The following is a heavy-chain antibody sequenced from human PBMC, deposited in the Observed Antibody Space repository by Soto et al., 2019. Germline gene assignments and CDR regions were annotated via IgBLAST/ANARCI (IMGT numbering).Heavy chain of an antibody. Sequence: EVQLVESGGGLVQPGGSLRLSCAASGFTFSDHYMDWVRQAPGKGLEWVGRSKNKADSYTTEYAASVKGRFTISRDGSKNSLFLQMNRLKSEDPGVYYCTVWGSGNDFGAAWGQGLLVTVSS. CDR3: TVWGSGNDFGAA. CDR1: GFTFSDHY. CDR2: SKNKADSYTT. V-gene: IGHV3-72*01. D-gene: IGHD3-10*01. J-gene: IGHJ4*02.